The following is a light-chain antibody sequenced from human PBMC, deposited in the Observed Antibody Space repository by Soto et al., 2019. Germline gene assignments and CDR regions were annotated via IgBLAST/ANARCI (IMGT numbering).Light chain of an antibody. Sequence: IQLTQSPSSLSASVGDRVTITCRASQDIRSRLAWYQQKPGKAPKLLIYAASTLQSGVPSRLSGSGSGTAFTLTISSLQPEDFATYYCQQLDSYPITFGQGTRLEIK. CDR3: QQLDSYPIT. CDR2: AAS. V-gene: IGKV1-9*01. CDR1: QDIRSR. J-gene: IGKJ5*01.